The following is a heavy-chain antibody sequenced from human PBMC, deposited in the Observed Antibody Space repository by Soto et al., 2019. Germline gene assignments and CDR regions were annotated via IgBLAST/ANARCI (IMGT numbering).Heavy chain of an antibody. Sequence: EVQLLESGGGLLQPGGSLRLSCAASGFTFSSYVMNWVRQAPGEGLEWVSTVSGGGDGTYYADSVKGRFTISRDDSKNTLYLQMNSRRADDTAVYFCARSGYCSTGKCSAFDYWGQGTLVTVSS. CDR3: ARSGYCSTGKCSAFDY. CDR1: GFTFSSYV. V-gene: IGHV3-23*01. CDR2: VSGGGDGT. J-gene: IGHJ4*02. D-gene: IGHD2-8*01.